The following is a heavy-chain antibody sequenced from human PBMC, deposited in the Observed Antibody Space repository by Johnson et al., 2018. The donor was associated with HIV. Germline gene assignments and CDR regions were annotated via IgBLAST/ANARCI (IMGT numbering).Heavy chain of an antibody. CDR2: IYNEGTS. D-gene: IGHD2-21*02. J-gene: IGHJ3*02. CDR3: AIYPGNLNCAGDCYPEDAFDI. CDR1: GFSVSDNY. Sequence: VQPVESGGGLIQPGGSLRLSCVGSGFSVSDNYMNWVRQAPGQGLEWVSIIYNEGTSYYADSVRGRFTISRDDSKNTLFLQMNSLTSEDTAVYYCAIYPGNLNCAGDCYPEDAFDIWGQGAMVTVSS. V-gene: IGHV3-53*01.